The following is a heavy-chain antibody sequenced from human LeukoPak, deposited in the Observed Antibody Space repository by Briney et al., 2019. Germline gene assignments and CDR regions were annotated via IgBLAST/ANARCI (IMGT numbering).Heavy chain of an antibody. V-gene: IGHV3-20*04. CDR3: AKGSGTAEDY. D-gene: IGHD6-25*01. CDR2: INWNGGST. CDR1: GFTFDDYG. J-gene: IGHJ4*02. Sequence: GGSLRLSCAASGFTFDDYGMSWVRQAPGKGLEWVSGINWNGGSTGYADSVKGRFTISRDNSKNTLYLQMNSLRAEDTAVYYCAKGSGTAEDYWGQGTLVTVSS.